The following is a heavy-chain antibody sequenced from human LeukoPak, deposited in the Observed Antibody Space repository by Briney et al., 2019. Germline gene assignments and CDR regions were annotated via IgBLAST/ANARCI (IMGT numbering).Heavy chain of an antibody. CDR2: INGVSSHI. CDR1: GFIFSGSA. D-gene: IGHD3-22*01. Sequence: PGGSLRLSCAASGFIFSGSAMNWVRQAPGKGLEWVSSINGVSSHIYYADSVKGRFTISRDNSKNTLYLQMNSLRPEDTAVYYCARDLISVGIVVVRSLDYWGQGTLVTAPS. V-gene: IGHV3-21*01. J-gene: IGHJ4*02. CDR3: ARDLISVGIVVVRSLDY.